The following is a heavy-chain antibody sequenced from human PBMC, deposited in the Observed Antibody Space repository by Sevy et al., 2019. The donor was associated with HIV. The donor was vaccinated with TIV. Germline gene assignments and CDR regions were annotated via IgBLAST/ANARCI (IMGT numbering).Heavy chain of an antibody. Sequence: GGSLRLSCAASGFTFSSYAMHWVRQAPGKGLEWVAVISYDGSNKYYADSVKGRFTISRDNSKNTLYLQMNSLRAEDTAVYYCARGDLWSGYHYYYYGMDVWGQGTTVTVSS. CDR1: GFTFSSYA. V-gene: IGHV3-30-3*01. CDR3: ARGDLWSGYHYYYYGMDV. J-gene: IGHJ6*02. CDR2: ISYDGSNK. D-gene: IGHD3-3*01.